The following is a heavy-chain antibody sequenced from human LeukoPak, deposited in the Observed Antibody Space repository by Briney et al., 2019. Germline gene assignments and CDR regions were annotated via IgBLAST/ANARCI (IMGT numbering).Heavy chain of an antibody. J-gene: IGHJ5*02. V-gene: IGHV4-34*01. D-gene: IGHD3-9*01. CDR3: ARGDYDILTGYSIANWFDP. CDR2: INHSGST. Sequence: PSETLSLTCAVYGGSFSGYYWSWIRQPPGKGLEWIGEINHSGSTNYNPSLKSRVTISVDTSKNQFSLKLSSVTAADTAVYYCARGDYDILTGYSIANWFDPWGQGTLVTVSS. CDR1: GGSFSGYY.